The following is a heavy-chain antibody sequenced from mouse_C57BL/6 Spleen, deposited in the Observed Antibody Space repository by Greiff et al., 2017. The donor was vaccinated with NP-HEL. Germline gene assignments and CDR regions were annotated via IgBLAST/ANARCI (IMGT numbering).Heavy chain of an antibody. CDR3: ASPYYSNLYWYFDV. V-gene: IGHV3-6*01. D-gene: IGHD2-5*01. CDR2: ISYDGSN. J-gene: IGHJ1*03. CDR1: GYSITSGYY. Sequence: EVQLQQSGPGLVKPSQSLSLTCSVTGYSITSGYYWNWIRQFPGNKLEWMGYISYDGSNNYNPSLKNRISITRDTSKNQFFLKLNSVTTEDTATYYCASPYYSNLYWYFDVWGTGTTVTVSS.